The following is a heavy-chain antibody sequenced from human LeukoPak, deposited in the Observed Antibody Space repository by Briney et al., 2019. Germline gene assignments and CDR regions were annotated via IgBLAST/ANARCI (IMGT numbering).Heavy chain of an antibody. D-gene: IGHD2-15*01. CDR3: ARHCSGGSCYIGMDV. J-gene: IGHJ6*02. Sequence: SETLSLTCAVYGGSFSGYYWSWIRQPPGKGLEWIGEINHSGSTNYNPSLKSRVTISVDTSKNQFSLKLSSVTAADTAVYYCARHCSGGSCYIGMDVWGQGTTVTVSS. V-gene: IGHV4-34*01. CDR1: GGSFSGYY. CDR2: INHSGST.